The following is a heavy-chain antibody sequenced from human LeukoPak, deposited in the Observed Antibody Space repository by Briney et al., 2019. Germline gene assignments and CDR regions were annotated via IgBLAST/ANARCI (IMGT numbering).Heavy chain of an antibody. D-gene: IGHD1-14*01. CDR3: AREVWGPEY. CDR1: GFTFTKYW. J-gene: IGHJ4*02. V-gene: IGHV3-7*01. CDR2: IKQDGSDK. Sequence: GGSLRLSCAASGFTFTKYWMTWVRQAPGKGLEWVGNIKQDGSDKNYMDSVKGRFTISRDNTKNSVYLQISSLRAEDTAVYYCAREVWGPEYWGQGTLVTVSS.